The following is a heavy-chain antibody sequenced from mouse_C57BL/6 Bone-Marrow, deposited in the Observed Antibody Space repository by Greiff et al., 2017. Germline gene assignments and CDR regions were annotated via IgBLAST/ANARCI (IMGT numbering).Heavy chain of an antibody. V-gene: IGHV5-17*01. D-gene: IGHD2-3*01. J-gene: IGHJ3*01. CDR1: GFTFSDYG. CDR2: ISSGSSTI. Sequence: EVQGVESGGGLVKPGGSLKLSCAASGFTFSDYGMHWVRQAPEKGLEWVAYISSGSSTIYYADPVKGRFTISRDNAKNTLFLQMTSLRSEDTAMYYCARGWPFAYCGQGTLVTVSA. CDR3: ARGWPFAY.